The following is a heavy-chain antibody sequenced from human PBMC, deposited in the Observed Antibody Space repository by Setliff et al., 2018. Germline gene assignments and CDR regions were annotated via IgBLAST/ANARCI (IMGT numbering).Heavy chain of an antibody. J-gene: IGHJ4*02. D-gene: IGHD3-22*01. CDR3: ARGLIGYDSSGYWD. CDR1: GYSISSGYY. V-gene: IGHV4-38-2*02. CDR2: IYYSGST. Sequence: SETLSLTCTVSGYSISSGYYWGWIRQPPGKGLEWIGYIYYSGSTNYNPSLKSRVTISVDTSKNHFSLTLISVTAADTAMYYCARGLIGYDSSGYWDWGQGTLVTVSS.